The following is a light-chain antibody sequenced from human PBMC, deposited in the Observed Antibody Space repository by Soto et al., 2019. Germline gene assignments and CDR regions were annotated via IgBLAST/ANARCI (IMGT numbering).Light chain of an antibody. J-gene: IGLJ1*01. CDR3: SSYTSSSTYV. Sequence: QSALTQPASVSGSPGQSITISCTGTSGDVGGYNYVSWYQQHPGKAPKLMIYDVSNWPSGVSNRFSGSKSGNTASLTISGLQAEDEADYYCSSYTSSSTYVFGTGTKVTVL. V-gene: IGLV2-14*01. CDR2: DVS. CDR1: SGDVGGYNY.